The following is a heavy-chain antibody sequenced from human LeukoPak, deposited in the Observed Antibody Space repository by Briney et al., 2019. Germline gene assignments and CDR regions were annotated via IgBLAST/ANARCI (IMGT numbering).Heavy chain of an antibody. V-gene: IGHV3-33*08. CDR3: ARDRDYGDHFDY. CDR1: GFTFSSYA. CDR2: IWYDGSNK. Sequence: PGRSLRLSCAASGFTFSSYAMHWVRQAPGKGLEWVAVIWYDGSNKYYADSVKGRFTISRDNSKNTLYLQMNSLRAEDTAVYYCARDRDYGDHFDYWGQGTLVTVSS. D-gene: IGHD4-17*01. J-gene: IGHJ4*02.